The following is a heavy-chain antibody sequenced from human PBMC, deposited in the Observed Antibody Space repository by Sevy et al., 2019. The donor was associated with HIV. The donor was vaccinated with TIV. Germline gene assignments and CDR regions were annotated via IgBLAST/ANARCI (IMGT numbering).Heavy chain of an antibody. CDR1: GFTFSSYA. CDR2: TSARDSST. V-gene: IGHV3-23*01. CDR3: ASAPGPSCRSTRCYYFDY. Sequence: GGSLRLSCVASGFTFSSYAVSWVRQAPGKGLEWVAATSARDSSTYHADSVRGRFTISRDNSKNTLYLQMNSLRAEDTAVYYCASAPGPSCRSTRCYYFDYWGQGTLVTVSS. J-gene: IGHJ4*02. D-gene: IGHD2-2*01.